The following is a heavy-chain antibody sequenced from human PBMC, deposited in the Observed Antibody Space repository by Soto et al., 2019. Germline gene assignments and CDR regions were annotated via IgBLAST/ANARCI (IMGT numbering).Heavy chain of an antibody. J-gene: IGHJ4*02. D-gene: IGHD6-13*01. CDR2: ISYDGSNK. V-gene: IGHV3-30*18. Sequence: QVQLVESGGGVVQPGRSLRLSCAASGFTFSSYGMHWVRQAPGKGLEWVAVISYDGSNKYYADSVKGRFTISRDNSKNTLDMQINSLRAEGTAVYYCAKDLRQPLVFFGHDYWGQGTLVTVSS. CDR1: GFTFSSYG. CDR3: AKDLRQPLVFFGHDY.